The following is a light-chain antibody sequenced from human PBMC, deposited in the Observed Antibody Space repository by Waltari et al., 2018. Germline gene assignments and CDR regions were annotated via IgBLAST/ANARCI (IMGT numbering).Light chain of an antibody. CDR3: GTWDTSLSAWV. CDR1: SSNLGNKY. V-gene: IGLV1-51*01. Sequence: QSVLTQAPSVSAAPVQKVTISCAGSSSNLGNKYVSWYQQFPGTAPKLLIYDNDKRPSGIPDRFSASKSGTSATLGITGLQTGDEANYYCGTWDTSLSAWVFGGGTKLTVL. J-gene: IGLJ3*02. CDR2: DND.